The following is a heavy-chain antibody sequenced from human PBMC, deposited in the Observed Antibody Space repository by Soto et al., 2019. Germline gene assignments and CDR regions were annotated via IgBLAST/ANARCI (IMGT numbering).Heavy chain of an antibody. J-gene: IGHJ4*02. CDR3: ARGSPYYDFWRPGYYFDY. D-gene: IGHD3-3*01. CDR2: INHSGST. CDR1: GGSFSGYY. Sequence: PSETLSLTXAVYGGSFSGYYWSWIRQPPGKGLEWIGEINHSGSTNYNPSLKSRVTISVDTSKNQFSLKLSSVTAADTAVYYCARGSPYYDFWRPGYYFDYWGKGTLVTVSS. V-gene: IGHV4-34*01.